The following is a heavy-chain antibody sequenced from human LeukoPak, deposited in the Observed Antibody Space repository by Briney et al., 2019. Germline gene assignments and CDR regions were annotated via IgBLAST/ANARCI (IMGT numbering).Heavy chain of an antibody. J-gene: IGHJ4*02. CDR1: GFTFSSYG. V-gene: IGHV3-30*18. D-gene: IGHD2-21*02. CDR3: AKAVNFFVVVTALTG. Sequence: PGGSLRLSCAASGFTFSSYGIHWVRQALGKGLEWVALISYDGSIKYYADSVKGRFTISRDNSKNTLYLQMNSLRAEDTAVYYCAKAVNFFVVVTALTGWGQGTLVTVSS. CDR2: ISYDGSIK.